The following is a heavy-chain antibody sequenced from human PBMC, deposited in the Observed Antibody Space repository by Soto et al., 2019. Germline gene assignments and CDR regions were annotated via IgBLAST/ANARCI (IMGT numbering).Heavy chain of an antibody. J-gene: IGHJ4*02. CDR3: TGAVASGV. D-gene: IGHD2-8*02. CDR2: ISKDGNVK. CDR1: GFTFSSYG. V-gene: IGHV3-30*03. Sequence: GGSLRLSCAASGFTFSSYGMHWVRQAPGKGLEWVAVISKDGNVKYYAESVKGRFTISRDNSKNTLYLQMNSLGAEDTAAYYCTGAVASGVWGKGTRVTVSS.